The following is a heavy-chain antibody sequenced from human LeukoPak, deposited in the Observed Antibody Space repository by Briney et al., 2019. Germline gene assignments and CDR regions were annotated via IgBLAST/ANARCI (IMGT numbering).Heavy chain of an antibody. Sequence: GSLRLSCAASGYTVITNDMTWVRQAPGKGLEWVSVLYSDGNTKYADSVQGRFTISRDNSKNTLYLEMNSLSPDDTAVYYCARGVEPLAANTLAYWGQGTLVTVSS. CDR1: GYTVITND. CDR2: LYSDGNT. V-gene: IGHV3-53*01. J-gene: IGHJ4*02. CDR3: ARGVEPLAANTLAY. D-gene: IGHD1-14*01.